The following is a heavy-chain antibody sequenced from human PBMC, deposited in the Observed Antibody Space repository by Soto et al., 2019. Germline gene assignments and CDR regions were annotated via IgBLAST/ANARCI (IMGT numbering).Heavy chain of an antibody. CDR1: GYSISNGYF. Sequence: LSLTCAVSGYSISNGYFWGWIRRPPGKGLEWIGSIYHSGSTYYNPSLKSRVTISVDTSKNQFSLKLSSVTAADTAMYYCARNSVRGLRGETFDYWGQGTLVTVSS. CDR2: IYHSGST. D-gene: IGHD3-16*01. J-gene: IGHJ4*02. CDR3: ARNSVRGLRGETFDY. V-gene: IGHV4-38-2*01.